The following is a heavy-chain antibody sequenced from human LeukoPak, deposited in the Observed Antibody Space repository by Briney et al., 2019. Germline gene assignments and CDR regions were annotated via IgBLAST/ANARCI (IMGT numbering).Heavy chain of an antibody. V-gene: IGHV3-23*01. D-gene: IGHD6-13*01. CDR1: GFTFSTYS. Sequence: GGSLRLSCAASGFTFSTYSMTWVRQAPGKGLEWVSAISGSGGSTYYADSVKGRFTISRDNSKNTLYLQMNSLRAEDTALYYCAKGRAAAYCFDYWGQGTLVTVSS. J-gene: IGHJ4*02. CDR3: AKGRAAAYCFDY. CDR2: ISGSGGST.